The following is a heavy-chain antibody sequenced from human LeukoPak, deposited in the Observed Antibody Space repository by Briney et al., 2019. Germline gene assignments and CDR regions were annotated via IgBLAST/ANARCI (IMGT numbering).Heavy chain of an antibody. V-gene: IGHV3-53*01. D-gene: IGHD1-1*01. J-gene: IGHJ3*02. Sequence: PGGSLRLSCAASGFTVSSNYMSWVRQAPGKGLEWVSVIYSGGSTYYAYSVKGRFTISRDNSKNTLYLQMNSLRAEDTAVYYCAREPMYGTFDTWGQGTMVTVSS. CDR2: IYSGGST. CDR1: GFTVSSNY. CDR3: AREPMYGTFDT.